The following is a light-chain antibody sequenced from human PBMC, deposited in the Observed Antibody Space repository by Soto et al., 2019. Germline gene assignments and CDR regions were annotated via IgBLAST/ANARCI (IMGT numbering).Light chain of an antibody. Sequence: EIVLTQSPGTLSLSPGERATLSCRASQSSSCLAWFQQKPGQAPRLLIYGSSSRATGIPDRFSGSGSGTDFTLTISRLEPEDFAVYYCQQYGNSPRTFGQGTKVEIK. CDR3: QQYGNSPRT. V-gene: IGKV3-20*01. J-gene: IGKJ1*01. CDR2: GSS. CDR1: QSSSC.